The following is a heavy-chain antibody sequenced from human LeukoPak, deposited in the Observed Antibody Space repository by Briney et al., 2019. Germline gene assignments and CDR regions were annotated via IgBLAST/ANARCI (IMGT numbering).Heavy chain of an antibody. D-gene: IGHD3-22*01. CDR1: GFTFSSYS. CDR3: ATLPYYYDSSGSYYFDY. CDR2: IRYDGSNK. V-gene: IGHV3-30*02. J-gene: IGHJ4*02. Sequence: GGSLRLSCAASGFTFSSYSMNWVRQAPGKGLEWVAFIRYDGSNKYYADSVKGRFTISRDNSKNTLYLQMNSLRVEDTAVYYCATLPYYYDSSGSYYFDYWGQGTLVTVSS.